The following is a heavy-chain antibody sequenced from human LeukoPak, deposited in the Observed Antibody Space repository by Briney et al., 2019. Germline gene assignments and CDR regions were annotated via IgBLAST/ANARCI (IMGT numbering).Heavy chain of an antibody. D-gene: IGHD1-26*01. CDR2: IIPIAGTA. Sequence: GASVKVSCKASGGTFSVDAITWVRQAPGQGLEWMGGIIPIAGTANYAQKFQGRVTITTDVSTNTAYMELSSLRSEDTAVYYCARAPYGIYSGDYYAYYMDVWGKGTTVTVSS. V-gene: IGHV1-69*05. J-gene: IGHJ6*03. CDR1: GGTFSVDA. CDR3: ARAPYGIYSGDYYAYYMDV.